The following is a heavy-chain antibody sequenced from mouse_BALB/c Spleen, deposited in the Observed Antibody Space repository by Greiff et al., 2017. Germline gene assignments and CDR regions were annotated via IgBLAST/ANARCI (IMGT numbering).Heavy chain of an antibody. CDR3: ARFDY. J-gene: IGHJ2*01. V-gene: IGHV5-12-1*01. CDR2: ISSGGGST. CDR1: GFAFSSYD. Sequence: EVKVVESGGGLVKPGGSLKLSCAASGFAFSSYDMSWVRQTPEKRLEWVAYISSGGGSTYYPDTVKGRFTISRDNAKNTLYLQMSSLKSEDTAMYYCARFDYWGQGTTLTVSS.